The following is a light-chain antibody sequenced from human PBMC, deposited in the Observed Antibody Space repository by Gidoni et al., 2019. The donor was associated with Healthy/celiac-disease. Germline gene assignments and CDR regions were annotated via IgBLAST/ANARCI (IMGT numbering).Light chain of an antibody. CDR3: QAWDSRAV. CDR1: KLGDKY. V-gene: IGLV3-1*01. J-gene: IGLJ1*01. Sequence: SYELTQPPSVSVSPGQTANITCSGDKLGDKYACWYQQKPGQSPVLVIYQDSKRPSGIPERFSGSNSGNTATLTISGTQAMDEADYYCQAWDSRAVFGTGTKVTVL. CDR2: QDS.